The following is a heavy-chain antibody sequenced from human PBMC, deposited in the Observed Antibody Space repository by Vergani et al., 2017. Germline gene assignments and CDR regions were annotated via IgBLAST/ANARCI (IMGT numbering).Heavy chain of an antibody. Sequence: EVQLVESGGGLVQPGGSLRLSCAASGFTFSSYWMSWVRQAPGKGLELVANIKQDGSEKYYADSVKGRFTISRDNAKNSLYLQMNRLRAEDTAVYYCARDGGYSGGWDFDYWGQGTLVTVSS. CDR2: IKQDGSEK. CDR1: GFTFSSYW. D-gene: IGHD6-19*01. V-gene: IGHV3-7*01. J-gene: IGHJ4*02. CDR3: ARDGGYSGGWDFDY.